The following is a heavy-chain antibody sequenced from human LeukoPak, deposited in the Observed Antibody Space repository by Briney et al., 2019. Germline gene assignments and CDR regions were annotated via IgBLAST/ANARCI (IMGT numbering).Heavy chain of an antibody. CDR2: ISAYNGNT. J-gene: IGHJ4*02. Sequence: ASVKVSCKAPGYTFTSYGISWVRQAPGQGLEWMGWISAYNGNTNYAQKLQGRVTMTTDTSTSTAYMELRSLRSDDTAVYYCAREGPFRDGYNKYYFDYWGQGTLVTVSS. V-gene: IGHV1-18*01. CDR1: GYTFTSYG. CDR3: AREGPFRDGYNKYYFDY. D-gene: IGHD5-24*01.